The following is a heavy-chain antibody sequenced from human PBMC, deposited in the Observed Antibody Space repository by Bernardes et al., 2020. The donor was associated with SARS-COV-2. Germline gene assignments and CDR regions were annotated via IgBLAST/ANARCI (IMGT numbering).Heavy chain of an antibody. J-gene: IGHJ6*02. V-gene: IGHV3-48*01. CDR1: GFTFSSYS. Sequence: GGSLRLSCAASGFTFSSYSMNWVRQAPGKGLEWVSYISSSSSTIYYADSVKGRFTISRDNAKNPLYLQMNSLRAEDTAVYYCARDLEDCSSTSCSRPMWYYYYGMDVWGQGTTVTVSS. CDR3: ARDLEDCSSTSCSRPMWYYYYGMDV. CDR2: ISSSSSTI. D-gene: IGHD2-2*01.